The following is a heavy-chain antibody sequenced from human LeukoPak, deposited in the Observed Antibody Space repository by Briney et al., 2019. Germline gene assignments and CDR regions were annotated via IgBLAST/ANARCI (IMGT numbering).Heavy chain of an antibody. D-gene: IGHD3-3*01. V-gene: IGHV4-39*01. CDR1: GDSISSTSYY. Sequence: SETLSLTCTVSGDSISSTSYYWDWIRQPPGKGLEWIGSIYNSGTTYYNPSLKSRVTISVDTSKNQFSLKLSSVTAADTAVYYCARGDFGVPLDYWGQGTPVTVSS. CDR3: ARGDFGVPLDY. J-gene: IGHJ4*02. CDR2: IYNSGTT.